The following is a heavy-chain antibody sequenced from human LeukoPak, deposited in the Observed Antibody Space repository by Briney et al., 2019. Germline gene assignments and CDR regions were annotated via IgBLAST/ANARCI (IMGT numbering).Heavy chain of an antibody. J-gene: IGHJ2*01. V-gene: IGHV3-20*04. CDR1: GFTFDDYG. Sequence: PGGSLRLSCAASGFTFDDYGMSWVRQAPGKGLEWVSGINWNGGSTGYADSVKGRFTISRDNAKNSLYLQMNSLRAEDTALYYCVREGVSSSWNNWYFDLWGRGTLVTVSS. CDR2: INWNGGST. CDR3: VREGVSSSWNNWYFDL. D-gene: IGHD6-13*01.